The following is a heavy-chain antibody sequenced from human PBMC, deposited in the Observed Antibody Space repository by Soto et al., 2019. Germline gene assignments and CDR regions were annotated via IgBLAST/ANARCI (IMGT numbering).Heavy chain of an antibody. CDR3: ARASKYYYDSSGPLDY. D-gene: IGHD3-22*01. V-gene: IGHV1-18*01. Sequence: GASVKVSCKASGYTFTSYAMLWVRQAPGQGLEWMGWISAYNGNTNYAQKLQGRVTMTTDTSTSTAYMELSSLRSEDTAVYYCARASKYYYDSSGPLDYWGQGTLVTVSS. CDR2: ISAYNGNT. CDR1: GYTFTSYA. J-gene: IGHJ4*02.